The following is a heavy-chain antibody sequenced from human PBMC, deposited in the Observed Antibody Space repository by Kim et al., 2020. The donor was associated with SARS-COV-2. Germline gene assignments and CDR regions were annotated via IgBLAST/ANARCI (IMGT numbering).Heavy chain of an antibody. CDR3: ARGGRWDYYGSGTEYRGMDV. CDR2: INHSGST. CDR1: GGSFSGYY. D-gene: IGHD3-10*01. J-gene: IGHJ6*02. Sequence: SETLSLTCAVYGGSFSGYYWSWIRQPPGKGLEWIGEINHSGSTNYNPSLKSRVTISVDTSKNQFSLKLSSVTAADTAVYYCARGGRWDYYGSGTEYRGMDVWGQGTTVTVSS. V-gene: IGHV4-34*01.